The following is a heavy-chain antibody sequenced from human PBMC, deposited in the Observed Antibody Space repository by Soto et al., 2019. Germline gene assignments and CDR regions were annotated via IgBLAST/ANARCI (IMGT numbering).Heavy chain of an antibody. CDR2: IIPIFGTA. J-gene: IGHJ5*02. D-gene: IGHD1-7*01. CDR3: ARETTLTGTTYWFDP. CDR1: GGTFSSYA. Sequence: SVKVSCKASGGTFSSYAISWVRQAPGQGLEWMGGIIPIFGTANYAQKFQGRVTITADESTSTAYMELSSLRSEDTAVYYGARETTLTGTTYWFDPWGQGTLVTVSS. V-gene: IGHV1-69*13.